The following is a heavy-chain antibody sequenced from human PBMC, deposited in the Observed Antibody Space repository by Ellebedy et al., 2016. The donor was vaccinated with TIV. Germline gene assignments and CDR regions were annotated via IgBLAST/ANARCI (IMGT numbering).Heavy chain of an antibody. CDR3: ARGTHYYWFGMDV. V-gene: IGHV3-21*01. J-gene: IGHJ6*02. CDR1: EFTFSTYS. Sequence: PGGSLRLSCAASEFTFSTYSMNWVRQAPRKGLEWVSSISSTSTYTFYADSVKGRFTIYRDNAKDSLYLQMNSLTAEDTAVYYCARGTHYYWFGMDVWGQGTTVTVSS. CDR2: ISSTSTYT.